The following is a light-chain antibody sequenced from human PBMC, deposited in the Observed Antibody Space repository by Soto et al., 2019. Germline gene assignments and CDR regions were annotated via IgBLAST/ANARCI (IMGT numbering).Light chain of an antibody. V-gene: IGKV3-20*01. CDR3: QQYVTAPRT. Sequence: EIVLTQSPGTLSLSPGERATLSCRASQGLTSNFLAWYQQKPSQAPSLLIYGASNRATGVPDRFSGGGSGTDFTLTISRLEPEDFAVYFCQQYVTAPRTFGQGTKVEIK. CDR2: GAS. CDR1: QGLTSNF. J-gene: IGKJ1*01.